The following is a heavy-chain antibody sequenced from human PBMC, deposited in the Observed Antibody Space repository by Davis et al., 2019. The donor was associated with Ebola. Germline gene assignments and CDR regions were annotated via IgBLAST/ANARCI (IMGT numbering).Heavy chain of an antibody. CDR1: GFTVNTNH. J-gene: IGHJ4*02. CDR3: AKMGIVVVIAATLGDY. V-gene: IGHV3-66*01. D-gene: IGHD2-15*01. CDR2: IYSGGST. Sequence: PGGSLRLSCTASGFTVNTNHMSWVRQAPGKGLEWVSFIYSGGSTYYADSVKDRFTISRDNSKNTLYLQMNSLRAEDTAVYYCAKMGIVVVIAATLGDYWGQGTLVTVSS.